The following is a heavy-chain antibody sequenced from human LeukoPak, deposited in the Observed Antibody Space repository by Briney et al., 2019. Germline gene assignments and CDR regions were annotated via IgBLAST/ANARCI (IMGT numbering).Heavy chain of an antibody. CDR2: ISSSSSYI. CDR1: GFTFSSYS. CDR3: ARDGQWGPTSSNFDY. V-gene: IGHV3-21*01. J-gene: IGHJ4*02. D-gene: IGHD1-26*01. Sequence: PGGSLRLSCAASGFTFSSYSMNWVRQAPGKGLEWVSSISSSSSYIYYADSVKGRFTISRDNAKNSLYLQMNSLRAEDTAVYYCARDGQWGPTSSNFDYWGQGTLVTVSS.